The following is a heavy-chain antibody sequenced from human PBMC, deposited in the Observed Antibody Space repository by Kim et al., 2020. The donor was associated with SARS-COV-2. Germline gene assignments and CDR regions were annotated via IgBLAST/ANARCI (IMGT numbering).Heavy chain of an antibody. J-gene: IGHJ6*01. Sequence: KSSADSGKGQFTISRDNSKTTVDLQMNSLRAEDTAMYYCARRGSFGMDVWGQGSTVTVSS. V-gene: IGHV3-30*07. CDR2: K. CDR3: ARRGSFGMDV. D-gene: IGHD3-16*01.